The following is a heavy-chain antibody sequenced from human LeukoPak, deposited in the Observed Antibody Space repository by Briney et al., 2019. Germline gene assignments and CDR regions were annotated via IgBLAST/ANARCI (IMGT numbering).Heavy chain of an antibody. CDR3: ARGALTAAGLFDF. V-gene: IGHV4-30-2*01. CDR1: GGSISIGGYY. D-gene: IGHD6-13*01. Sequence: SETLSLTCTVSGGSISIGGYYWSWIRQPPGKGLEWIGYIYPSGSTSYNPSLKSRVTISVDKSKNQFSLNLSSVTAADTAVYYCARGALTAAGLFDFWGQGALVTVSS. CDR2: IYPSGST. J-gene: IGHJ4*02.